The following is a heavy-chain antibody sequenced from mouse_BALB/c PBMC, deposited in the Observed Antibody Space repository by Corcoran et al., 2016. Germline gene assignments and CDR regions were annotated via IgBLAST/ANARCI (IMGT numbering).Heavy chain of an antibody. CDR2: INPYNDGT. J-gene: IGHJ3*01. D-gene: IGHD1-1*01. Sequence: EVQLQQSGPELVKPGASVKMSCKASGYTFTSYVMRWGKQKPGQGLEWIGYINPYNDGTKYNEKFKGKATLTSDKSSSTAYMELSSLTYEDSAVYYCARKRTTVERGFDYWGQGTLVTVSA. CDR1: GYTFTSYV. V-gene: IGHV1S136*01. CDR3: ARKRTTVERGFDY.